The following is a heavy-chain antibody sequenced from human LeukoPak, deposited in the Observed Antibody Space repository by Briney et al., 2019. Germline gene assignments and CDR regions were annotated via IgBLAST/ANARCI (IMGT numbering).Heavy chain of an antibody. CDR3: ARPRVAGLDAFDI. J-gene: IGHJ3*02. CDR1: GYSFTSYW. CDR2: IYPGDSDT. V-gene: IGHV5-51*01. D-gene: IGHD6-19*01. Sequence: GESLKISCNGSGYSFTSYWIGWVRQMPGKGLEWMGIIYPGDSDTRYSPSFQGQVTISADKSISTAYLQWSSLKASDTAMYYCARPRVAGLDAFDIWGQGTMVTVSS.